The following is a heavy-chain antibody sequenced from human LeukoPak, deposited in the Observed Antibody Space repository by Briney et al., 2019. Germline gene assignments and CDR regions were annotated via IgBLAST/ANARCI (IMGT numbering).Heavy chain of an antibody. CDR2: IYTSGST. D-gene: IGHD2-15*01. Sequence: SETLSLTCTVSGGSISSYYWSWIRQPAGKGLEWIGRIYTSGSTNYNPSLKSRVTMSVDTSKNQFSLKLSSVTAADTAVYYCARAHPGYCSGGSCYSYRAFDIWGQGTMVTVSS. V-gene: IGHV4-4*07. CDR1: GGSISSYY. CDR3: ARAHPGYCSGGSCYSYRAFDI. J-gene: IGHJ3*02.